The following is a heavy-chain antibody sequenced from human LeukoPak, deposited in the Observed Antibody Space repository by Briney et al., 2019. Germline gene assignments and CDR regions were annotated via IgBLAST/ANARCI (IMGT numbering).Heavy chain of an antibody. CDR3: ARAPAHGSGSPFDY. J-gene: IGHJ4*02. D-gene: IGHD3-10*01. V-gene: IGHV1-8*01. CDR1: GYTFTSYD. CDR2: MNPNSGNT. Sequence: ASVKVSCKASGYTFTSYDINWVRQATGQGLEWMGWMNPNSGNTGYAQKFQGRVTMTRNTSISTAYMELSSLRSEDTAVYYCARAPAHGSGSPFDYWGQGTLVTVSS.